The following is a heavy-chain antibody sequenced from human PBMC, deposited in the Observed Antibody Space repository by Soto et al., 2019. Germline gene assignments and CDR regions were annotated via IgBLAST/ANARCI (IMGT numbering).Heavy chain of an antibody. CDR2: VYYSGST. CDR3: ARRYNWNLYYYYGTDV. V-gene: IGHV4-39*01. D-gene: IGHD1-20*01. J-gene: IGHJ6*02. CDR1: GGSIRSSSYY. Sequence: SETLSLPCTLSGGSIRSSSYYWRWIRQPPGKGLEWIGSVYYSGSTYYNPSLKSRVTISVDTSKNQSSTKLTSVTAEDTDVSYWARRYNWNLYYYYGTDVWGQGTTVT.